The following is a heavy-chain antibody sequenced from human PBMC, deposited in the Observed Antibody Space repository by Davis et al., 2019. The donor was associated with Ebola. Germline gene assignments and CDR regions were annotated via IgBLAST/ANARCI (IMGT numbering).Heavy chain of an antibody. CDR1: GGSISSYY. J-gene: IGHJ5*02. Sequence: SETLSLTCTVSGGSISSYYWSWIRQPPGKGLEWIGYIYYSGSTNYNPSLKSRVTISVDTSKNQFSLKLSSVTAADTAVYYCARGGFLEWLLFPRAGWFDPWGQGTLVTVSS. CDR3: ARGGFLEWLLFPRAGWFDP. D-gene: IGHD3-3*01. CDR2: IYYSGST. V-gene: IGHV4-59*01.